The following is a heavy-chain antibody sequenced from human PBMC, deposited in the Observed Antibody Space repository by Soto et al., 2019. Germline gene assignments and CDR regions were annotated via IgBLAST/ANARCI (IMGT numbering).Heavy chain of an antibody. J-gene: IGHJ3*02. D-gene: IGHD1-20*01. V-gene: IGHV4-59*08. CDR2: IYYSGST. CDR3: ARHGASITGIRNAFDI. CDR1: GGSISSYY. Sequence: SETLSLTCTVSGGSISSYYWSWIRRPPGKGLEWIGYIYYSGSTNYNPSLKSRVTISVDTSKNQFSLKLSSVTAADTAVYYCARHGASITGIRNAFDIWGQGTMVTVSS.